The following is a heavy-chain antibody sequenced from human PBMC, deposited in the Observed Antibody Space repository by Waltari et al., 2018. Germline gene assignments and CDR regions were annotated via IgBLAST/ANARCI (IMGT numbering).Heavy chain of an antibody. J-gene: IGHJ2*01. CDR1: GYSISSGYY. V-gene: IGHV4-38-2*01. D-gene: IGHD6-13*01. CDR2: IYHSGRT. CDR3: ARIYYSISSYWYFDL. Sequence: QVQLQESGPGLVKPSETLSLTCAVSGYSISSGYYWGWIRQPPGKGLEWIGNIYHSGRTYYNPSLKSRVVISVATSKNQFSLKLNSVTAADTAVYYCARIYYSISSYWYFDLWGRGTLVTVSS.